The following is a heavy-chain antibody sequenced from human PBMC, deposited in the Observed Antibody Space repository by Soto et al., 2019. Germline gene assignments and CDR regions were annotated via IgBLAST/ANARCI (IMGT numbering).Heavy chain of an antibody. J-gene: IGHJ5*02. CDR1: GYTFNSYG. Sequence: GASVKVSCKASGYTFNSYGIHWVRQAPGQRLEWMGWINAANGDTKYSPKFQGRVTITRDTSASTAYMELSSLRSEDTAVYYCVRRHVSATGIDWFDPWGQGTLVTVYS. CDR3: VRRHVSATGIDWFDP. V-gene: IGHV1-3*01. CDR2: INAANGDT. D-gene: IGHD6-13*01.